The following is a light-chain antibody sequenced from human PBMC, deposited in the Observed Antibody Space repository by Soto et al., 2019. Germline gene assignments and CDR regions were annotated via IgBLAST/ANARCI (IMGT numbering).Light chain of an antibody. Sequence: QSVLTQPASVSGSRGQSIAISCTGSSSDVGIYNYVSWYQQHPGKVPKLIIYEVSNRPSGVSNRFSGSKSGNTASLTISGLQAEDEADYYCSSYTTSSTRVFGTGTKVTV. CDR2: EVS. CDR3: SSYTTSSTRV. CDR1: SSDVGIYNY. V-gene: IGLV2-14*01. J-gene: IGLJ1*01.